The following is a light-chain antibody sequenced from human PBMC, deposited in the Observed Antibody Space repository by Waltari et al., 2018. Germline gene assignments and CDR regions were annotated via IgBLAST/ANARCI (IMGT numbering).Light chain of an antibody. CDR3: QQSYSTPRT. V-gene: IGKV1-39*01. CDR1: QSISSY. J-gene: IGKJ4*01. Sequence: DIQMTQSPSSLSPSVGDGVTITCRASQSISSYLNWYQQKPGKAPQLLIYAASSLQSGVPSRFSGSGSGTDFTLTISSLQPEDFATYYCQQSYSTPRTFGGGTKVEIK. CDR2: AAS.